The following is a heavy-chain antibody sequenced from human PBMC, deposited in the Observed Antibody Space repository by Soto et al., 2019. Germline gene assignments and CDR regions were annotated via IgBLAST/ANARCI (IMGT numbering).Heavy chain of an antibody. D-gene: IGHD3-3*01. CDR1: GFTFGDYT. J-gene: IGHJ4*02. V-gene: IGHV3-43*01. CDR2: ISWDGGST. CDR3: AKVSRSGYYSSHFDY. Sequence: GGSLRVSCAASGFTFGDYTMHWGRQAPWKGLEWVSLISWDGGSTYYADSVKGRFTISRDNSKNSLYLQMNSLRTEDTALYYCAKVSRSGYYSSHFDYWGQGTLVTVSS.